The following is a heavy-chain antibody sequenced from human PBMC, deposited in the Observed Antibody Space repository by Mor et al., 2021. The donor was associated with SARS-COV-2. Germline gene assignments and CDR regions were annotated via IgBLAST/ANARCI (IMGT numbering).Heavy chain of an antibody. Sequence: GKGLEWIGYIYYSGSTYYNPSLKSRVTISVDTSKNQFSLKLSSVTAADTAVYYCARDPVEGYCSSTSCPTAGPYYYYGM. CDR3: ARDPVEGYCSSTSCPTAGPYYYYGM. J-gene: IGHJ6*01. V-gene: IGHV4-31*02. D-gene: IGHD2-2*01. CDR2: IYYSGST.